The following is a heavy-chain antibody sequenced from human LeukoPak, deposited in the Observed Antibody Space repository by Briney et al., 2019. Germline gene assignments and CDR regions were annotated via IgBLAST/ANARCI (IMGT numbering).Heavy chain of an antibody. CDR2: TYYRSKWYN. CDR3: ARDFMADDFWSGYSITGYFDL. D-gene: IGHD3-3*01. J-gene: IGHJ2*01. V-gene: IGHV6-1*01. Sequence: SQTLSLTCAISGDSVSSNSAAWNWIRQSPSRGLEWLGRTYYRSKWYNDYAVSVKSRITINPDTSKNQFSLKLSSVTAADTAVYYCARDFMADDFWSGYSITGYFDLWGRGTLVTVSS. CDR1: GDSVSSNSAA.